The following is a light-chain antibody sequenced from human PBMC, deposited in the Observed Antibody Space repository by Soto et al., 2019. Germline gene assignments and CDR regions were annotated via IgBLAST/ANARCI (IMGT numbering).Light chain of an antibody. Sequence: EIVLTQSPGTLSSSPGERATLSCRASQSVTSSYLAWYQQKRGQAPRLLIYGASSRATGIPDRFSGSGCRTDYNLTISRLEDEDLAVYCWRQYGSAPLTFGGGTKVEIK. CDR2: GAS. CDR1: QSVTSSY. CDR3: RQYGSAPLT. V-gene: IGKV3-20*01. J-gene: IGKJ4*01.